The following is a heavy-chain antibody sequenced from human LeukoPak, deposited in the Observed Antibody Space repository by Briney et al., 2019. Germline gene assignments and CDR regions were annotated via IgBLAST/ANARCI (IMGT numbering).Heavy chain of an antibody. V-gene: IGHV4-4*07. J-gene: IGHJ4*02. D-gene: IGHD6-13*01. Sequence: PSETLSLTCTVSGGSISSYYWSWIRQPAGKGLEWIGRIYTSGSTNYNPSLKSRVTMSVDTSKNQFSLKLSSVTAADTAVYYCARDMCTGSSCWYFDYWGQGTLVTVSS. CDR1: GGSISSYY. CDR2: IYTSGST. CDR3: ARDMCTGSSCWYFDY.